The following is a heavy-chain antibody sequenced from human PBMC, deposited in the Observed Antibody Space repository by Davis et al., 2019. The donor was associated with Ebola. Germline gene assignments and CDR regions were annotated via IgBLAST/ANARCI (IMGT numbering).Heavy chain of an antibody. V-gene: IGHV3-23*01. J-gene: IGHJ6*04. CDR1: GFSFSSYD. Sequence: PGGSLRLSCVASGFSFSSYDMRWVRQAPGKGLEFVSSVSNGGDKTYYADSVKGRFTISRDNSRDTLYLQMNSLRVDDTAVYYCTKKLCGSTNCPWGQFAMDLWGKGTSVTVSS. D-gene: IGHD2-2*01. CDR2: VSNGGDKT. CDR3: TKKLCGSTNCPWGQFAMDL.